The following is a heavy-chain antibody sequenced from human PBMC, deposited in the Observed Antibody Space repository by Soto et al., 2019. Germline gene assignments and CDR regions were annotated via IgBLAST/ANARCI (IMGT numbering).Heavy chain of an antibody. D-gene: IGHD6-19*01. V-gene: IGHV3-23*01. Sequence: EVVLLESGGGLVQPGGSLRLSCEVSGVAFSFYSMSWVRQAPGKGLEWVASISGNGGTTYYAASGKGRFTFSRDNSKYTLYLQMSSLRGEDTAVYYCAKDRGGFTSGWEFFDFWGQGTLVTVSS. CDR2: ISGNGGTT. CDR1: GVAFSFYS. J-gene: IGHJ4*02. CDR3: AKDRGGFTSGWEFFDF.